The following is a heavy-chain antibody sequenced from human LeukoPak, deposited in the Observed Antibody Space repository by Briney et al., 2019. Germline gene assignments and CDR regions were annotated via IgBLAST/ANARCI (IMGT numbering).Heavy chain of an antibody. Sequence: AASVKVSCKASGYTFTSYDINWVRQATGQGLEWMGWMNPNSGNTGYAQKFQGRVTMTRNTSISTAYMELSSLRSEDTAVYYCARGSPYTAVAHYYYYGMDVWGQGTTVTVSS. CDR2: MNPNSGNT. CDR1: GYTFTSYD. V-gene: IGHV1-8*01. D-gene: IGHD5-18*01. CDR3: ARGSPYTAVAHYYYYGMDV. J-gene: IGHJ6*02.